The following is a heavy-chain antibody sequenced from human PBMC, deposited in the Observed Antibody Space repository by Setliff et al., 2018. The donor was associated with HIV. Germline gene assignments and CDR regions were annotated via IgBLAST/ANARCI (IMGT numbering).Heavy chain of an antibody. V-gene: IGHV4-34*01. Sequence: SETLSLTCAVYAGSFSGYYWSWIRQPSGKGLEWIGEINHSGSTYYNPSLKSRVTISVDTSKNQFSLKLSSVTAADTAVYYCARAEGATYYNFSYYYGMDVWGQGTTVTVSS. CDR3: ARAEGATYYNFSYYYGMDV. D-gene: IGHD3-3*01. CDR1: AGSFSGYY. CDR2: INHSGST. J-gene: IGHJ6*02.